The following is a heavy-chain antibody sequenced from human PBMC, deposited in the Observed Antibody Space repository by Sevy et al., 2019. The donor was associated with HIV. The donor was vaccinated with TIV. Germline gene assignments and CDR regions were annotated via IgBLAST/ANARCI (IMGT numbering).Heavy chain of an antibody. CDR1: GFTVSSNY. CDR3: TRVASCYSDSSGRVLSVLGAFDI. V-gene: IGHV3-53*01. Sequence: GGSLRLSCAASGFTVSSNYMSWVRQAPGKGLEWVSIIFSGGGTYYADSVQGRFTISRDNSKNMGYLKKNSLRAVDTAVFYCTRVASCYSDSSGRVLSVLGAFDIWGRGTMVTVSS. D-gene: IGHD3-22*01. CDR2: IFSGGGT. J-gene: IGHJ3*02.